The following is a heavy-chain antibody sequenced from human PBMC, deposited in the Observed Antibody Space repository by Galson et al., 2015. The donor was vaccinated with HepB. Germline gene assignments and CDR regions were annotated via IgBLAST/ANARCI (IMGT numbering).Heavy chain of an antibody. Sequence: SLRLSCAASGFTFYSYGMHWVRQAPGKGLEWVALISHDGNIKSYADSVRGRFTISRDNSKNTVYLQMNSLGGEDTALYFCVKDEKQFGIPYHHYYMDVWGKETTVTVS. J-gene: IGHJ6*03. CDR3: VKDEKQFGIPYHHYYMDV. D-gene: IGHD3-3*01. V-gene: IGHV3-30*18. CDR1: GFTFYSYG. CDR2: ISHDGNIK.